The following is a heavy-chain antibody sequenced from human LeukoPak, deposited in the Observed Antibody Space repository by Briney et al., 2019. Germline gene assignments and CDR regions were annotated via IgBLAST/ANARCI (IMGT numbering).Heavy chain of an antibody. Sequence: PSQTLSLTCTVSGGSISSGGYYWSWIRQHPGKGLEWIGYIYYSGSTYYNPSLKGRVTISVDTSKNQFSLKLSSVTAADTAVYYCARVQRLWDGSGSYPKNNWFDPWGQGTLVTVSS. J-gene: IGHJ5*02. V-gene: IGHV4-31*03. CDR2: IYYSGST. D-gene: IGHD3-10*01. CDR1: GGSISSGGYY. CDR3: ARVQRLWDGSGSYPKNNWFDP.